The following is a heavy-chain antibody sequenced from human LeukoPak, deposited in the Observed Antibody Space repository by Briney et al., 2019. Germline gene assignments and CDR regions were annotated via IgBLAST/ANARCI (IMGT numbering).Heavy chain of an antibody. CDR2: IYYSGIT. CDR3: ARDPLYRDMDV. J-gene: IGHJ6*02. V-gene: IGHV4-59*01. CDR1: GGSISSYH. Sequence: SETLPPTCTVSGGSISSYHWSWIRQPPGKGLEWIGNIYYSGITNYNPSLKSRVTISLDTSKNQFSLKLSSVTAADTAVYFCARDPLYRDMDVWGQGTTVTVSS. D-gene: IGHD1-26*01.